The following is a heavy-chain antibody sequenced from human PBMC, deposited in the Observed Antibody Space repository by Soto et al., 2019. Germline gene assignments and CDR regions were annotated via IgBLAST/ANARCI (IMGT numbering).Heavy chain of an antibody. D-gene: IGHD3-10*01. CDR1: GYTFTSYY. CDR2: INPSGGST. J-gene: IGHJ6*02. CDR3: ARGGYYGSGSFYGMDV. Sequence: ASVKVSCKASGYTFTSYYMHWVRQAPGQGLEWMGIINPSGGSTSYAQKFQGRVTMTRDTSTSTVYMELSSLRSEDTAVYYCARGGYYGSGSFYGMDVWGQGTTVTVSS. V-gene: IGHV1-46*01.